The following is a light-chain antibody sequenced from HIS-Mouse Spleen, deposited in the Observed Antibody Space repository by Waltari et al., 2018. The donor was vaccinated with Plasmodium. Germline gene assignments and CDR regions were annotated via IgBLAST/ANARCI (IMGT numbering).Light chain of an antibody. CDR1: ALPTKY. V-gene: IGLV3-10*01. J-gene: IGLJ3*02. CDR3: YSTDSSGNHRV. Sequence: SYELTQPPSVAVSPGPPARHTCPGSALPTKYPYWSQQKSGQAPVLSIYEDSKRPPGIPERFSGSSSGTMATLTISGAQVEDEADYYCYSTDSSGNHRVFGGGTKLTVL. CDR2: EDS.